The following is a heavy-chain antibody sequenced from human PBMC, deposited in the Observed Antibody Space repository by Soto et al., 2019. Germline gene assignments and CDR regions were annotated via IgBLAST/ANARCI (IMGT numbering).Heavy chain of an antibody. CDR2: ISWDGGST. D-gene: IGHD3-3*01. V-gene: IGHV3-43D*03. CDR3: AKDSNDFLYGMDV. Sequence: SLRLSCAASGFTFDDYAMHWARQAPGKGLEWVSLISWDGGSTYYVDSVKGRFTISRDNSKNSLYLQMNSLRAEDTALYYCAKDSNDFLYGMDVWGQGTTVTVSS. J-gene: IGHJ6*02. CDR1: GFTFDDYA.